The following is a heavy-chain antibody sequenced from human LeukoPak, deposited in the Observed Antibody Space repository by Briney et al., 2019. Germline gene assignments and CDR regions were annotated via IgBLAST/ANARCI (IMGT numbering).Heavy chain of an antibody. D-gene: IGHD3-22*01. CDR1: GGSISGYY. CDR3: ARRFVGYDSSWGASDT. Sequence: SETLSLTCTDSGGSISGYYWSWIRQPPGKGLEWIGYIYYSGNTNYNPSLKSRVTMSVDTSKNQFSLKLTSVTAADTAVYYCARRFVGYDSSWGASDTWGQGTMVTVSS. CDR2: IYYSGNT. V-gene: IGHV4-59*08. J-gene: IGHJ3*02.